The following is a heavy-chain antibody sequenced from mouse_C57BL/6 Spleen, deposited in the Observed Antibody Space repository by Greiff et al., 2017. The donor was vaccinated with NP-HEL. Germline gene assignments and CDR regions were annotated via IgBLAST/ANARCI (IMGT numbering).Heavy chain of an antibody. Sequence: EVKLMESGGGLVKPGGSLKLSCAASGFTFSSYAMSWVRQTPEKRLEWVATISDGGSYTYYPDNVKGRFTISRDNAKNNLYLQMSHLKSEDTAMYYCARDSGYDYWYFDVWGTGTTVTVSS. J-gene: IGHJ1*03. CDR1: GFTFSSYA. CDR2: ISDGGSYT. V-gene: IGHV5-4*01. D-gene: IGHD3-1*01. CDR3: ARDSGYDYWYFDV.